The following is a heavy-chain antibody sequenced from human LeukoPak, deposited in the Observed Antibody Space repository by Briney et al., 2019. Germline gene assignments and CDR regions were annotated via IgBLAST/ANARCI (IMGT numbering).Heavy chain of an antibody. D-gene: IGHD1-26*01. CDR2: ISYSGSS. Sequence: SETLSLTCTVSGGSISTSYWGWIRQPPGKGLEWIGYISYSGSSNYNPSLKSRVTISVDTSKNQFSLKLSSVTAADTAVYYCTRLLKYSGSYYCDYWGQGSLVTVSS. V-gene: IGHV4-59*08. CDR1: GGSISTSY. CDR3: TRLLKYSGSYYCDY. J-gene: IGHJ4*02.